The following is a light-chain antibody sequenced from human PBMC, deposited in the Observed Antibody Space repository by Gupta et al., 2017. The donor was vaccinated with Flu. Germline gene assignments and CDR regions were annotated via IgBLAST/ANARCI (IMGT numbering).Light chain of an antibody. Sequence: EITLTQSPATLSLSPGERATLSCRASQNVYRYLAWYQQKPGQAPRLLIYDASTRASGIPARFSGSGSGTDFTLTVSSLEPEDFAVYYCLQRNMWLRTFGQGTRVEIK. CDR2: DAS. V-gene: IGKV3-11*01. CDR1: QNVYRY. CDR3: LQRNMWLRT. J-gene: IGKJ1*01.